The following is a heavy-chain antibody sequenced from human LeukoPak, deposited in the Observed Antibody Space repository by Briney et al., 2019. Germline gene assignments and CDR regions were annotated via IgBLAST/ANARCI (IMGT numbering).Heavy chain of an antibody. Sequence: SETLSLTCTVSGGSISSYYWSWIRQPPGKGLEWIGYIYYSGSTNYNPSLKSRVTISVDTSKNQFSLKLSSVTAADTAVYYCARERRDGYTYDYWGQGTLVTVSS. V-gene: IGHV4-59*01. CDR3: ARERRDGYTYDY. CDR1: GGSISSYY. CDR2: IYYSGST. J-gene: IGHJ4*02. D-gene: IGHD5-24*01.